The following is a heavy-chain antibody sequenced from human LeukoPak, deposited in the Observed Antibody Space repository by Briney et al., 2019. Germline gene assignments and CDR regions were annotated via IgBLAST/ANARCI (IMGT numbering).Heavy chain of an antibody. CDR3: ARAGILGDY. J-gene: IGHJ4*02. D-gene: IGHD2/OR15-2a*01. CDR1: GFTFSSYS. V-gene: IGHV3-48*01. CDR2: ISSSSSTI. Sequence: PGGSLRLSCAAPGFTFSSYSMNWVRQAPGKGLEWVSYISSSSSTIYYADSVKGRFTISRDNAKNSLYLQMNSLRAEDTAVYYCARAGILGDYWGQGTLVTVSS.